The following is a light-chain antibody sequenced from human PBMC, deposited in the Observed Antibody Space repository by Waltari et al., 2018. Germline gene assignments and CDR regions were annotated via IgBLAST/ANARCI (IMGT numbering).Light chain of an antibody. CDR2: VNSDGSH. J-gene: IGLJ3*02. V-gene: IGLV4-69*01. CDR3: QTGGHGTWV. CDR1: SGHYSNV. Sequence: QLVLTQSPSASASLGASITLTCTLSSGHYSNVIAWLQQLPEKGPRYLMKVNSDGSHSRGNEIPDRFSGSSSGAERYLTISSLQSEGEADYYCQTGGHGTWVFGGGTKLTVL.